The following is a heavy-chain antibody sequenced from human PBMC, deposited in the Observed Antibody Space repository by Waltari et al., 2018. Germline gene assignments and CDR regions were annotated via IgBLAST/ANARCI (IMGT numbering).Heavy chain of an antibody. D-gene: IGHD6-19*01. Sequence: QLQLQESGPGLVKPSETLSLTCTVSGASISSSSYYWGWIRQPPGKGLEWIGSIYYSGSTYYNPSLKSRVTISVDTSKNQFSLKLSSVTAADTAVYYCARDRVDSSPSSDYWGQGTLVTVSS. CDR3: ARDRVDSSPSSDY. V-gene: IGHV4-39*07. J-gene: IGHJ4*02. CDR2: IYYSGST. CDR1: GASISSSSYY.